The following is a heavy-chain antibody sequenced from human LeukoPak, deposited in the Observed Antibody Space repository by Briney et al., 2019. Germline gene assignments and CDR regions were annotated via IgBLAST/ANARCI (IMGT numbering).Heavy chain of an antibody. J-gene: IGHJ3*02. Sequence: PSETLSLTCAVYGGSFSGYYWSWIRQPPGKGLEWIGEINHSGSTNYNPSLKSRVTISVDTSKNQFSLKLSSVTAADTAVYYCARLPIVVVPAAIPRDAFDIWGQGTMVTVSS. CDR2: INHSGST. CDR1: GGSFSGYY. D-gene: IGHD2-2*01. V-gene: IGHV4-34*01. CDR3: ARLPIVVVPAAIPRDAFDI.